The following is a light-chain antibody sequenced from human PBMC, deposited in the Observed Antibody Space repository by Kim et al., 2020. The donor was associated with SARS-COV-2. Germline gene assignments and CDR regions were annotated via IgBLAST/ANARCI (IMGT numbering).Light chain of an antibody. CDR1: QSVSSSY. CDR2: GAS. CDR3: QQYGSSPLT. Sequence: SPGERATRSCRASQSVSSSYLAWYQQKPGQAPRLLIYGASSRATGIPDRFSGSGSGTDFTLTISRLEPEDFAVYYCQQYGSSPLTFGGGINVDIK. V-gene: IGKV3-20*01. J-gene: IGKJ4*01.